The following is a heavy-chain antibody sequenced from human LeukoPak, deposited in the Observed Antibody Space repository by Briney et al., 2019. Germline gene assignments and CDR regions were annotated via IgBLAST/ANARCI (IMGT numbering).Heavy chain of an antibody. CDR2: ISSSSSTI. CDR3: DLTGHWTSGYYYYMDV. V-gene: IGHV3-48*01. J-gene: IGHJ6*03. D-gene: IGHD3/OR15-3a*01. CDR1: GFTFSSYS. Sequence: GGSLRLSCAASGFTFSSYSMNWVRQAPGKGLEWVSYISSSSSTIYYADSVKGRFTISRDNAKNSLYLQMNSLRAEDTAVYSRDLTGHWTSGYYYYMDVWGKGTTVTVSS.